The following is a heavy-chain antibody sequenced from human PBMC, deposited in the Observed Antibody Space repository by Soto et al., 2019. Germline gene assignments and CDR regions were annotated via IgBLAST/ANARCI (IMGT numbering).Heavy chain of an antibody. Sequence: GESLKISCKGSGYSFTSYWISWVRQMPGKGLEWMGRIDPSDSYTNYSPSFQGHVTISADKSISTAYLQWSSLKASDTAMYYCATPGDYVWANARCIDVWGQGTTVTVSS. CDR2: IDPSDSYT. V-gene: IGHV5-10-1*01. D-gene: IGHD3-16*01. CDR1: GYSFTSYW. J-gene: IGHJ6*02. CDR3: ATPGDYVWANARCIDV.